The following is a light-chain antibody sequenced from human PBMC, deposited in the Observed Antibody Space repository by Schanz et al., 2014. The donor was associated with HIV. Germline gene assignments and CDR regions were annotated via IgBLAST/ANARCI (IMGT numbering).Light chain of an antibody. CDR3: AAWDDSLNGRV. Sequence: QSVLTQPPSVSGAPGQRVTISCTGSSSNIGAGYDVHWYQQLPRRAPKLLIYGNTNRPSGVPDRFSGSKSGTSAALAISGLQSEDEADYYCAAWDDSLNGRVFGGGTKVTVL. CDR1: SSNIGAGYD. V-gene: IGLV1-40*01. J-gene: IGLJ3*02. CDR2: GNT.